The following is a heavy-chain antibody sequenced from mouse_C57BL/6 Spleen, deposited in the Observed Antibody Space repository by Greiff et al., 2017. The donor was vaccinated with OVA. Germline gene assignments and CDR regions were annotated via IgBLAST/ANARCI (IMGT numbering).Heavy chain of an antibody. CDR2: IRLKSDNYAT. J-gene: IGHJ2*01. V-gene: IGHV6-3*01. D-gene: IGHD3-1*01. CDR1: GFTFSNYW. Sequence: EVQGVESGGGLVQPGGSMKLSCVASGFTFSNYWMNWVRQSPEKGLEWVAQIRLKSDNYATHYAESVKGRFTISRDDSKSSVYLQMNNLRAEDTGIYYCTGEGLYFDYWGQGTTLTVSS. CDR3: TGEGLYFDY.